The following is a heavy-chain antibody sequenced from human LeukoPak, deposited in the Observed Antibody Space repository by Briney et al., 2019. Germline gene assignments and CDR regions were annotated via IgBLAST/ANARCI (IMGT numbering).Heavy chain of an antibody. J-gene: IGHJ4*02. D-gene: IGHD2-15*01. CDR1: GFTFSSYS. CDR3: ARGPKDIVVVVAATQFDY. V-gene: IGHV3-21*01. Sequence: PGGSLRLSCAASGFTFSSYSMNWVRQAPGKGLEWVSSISSSSSYIYYADSVKGRFTISRDNAKNSLYLQMNSLRAEDTAVYYCARGPKDIVVVVAATQFDYWGQGTLVTVSS. CDR2: ISSSSSYI.